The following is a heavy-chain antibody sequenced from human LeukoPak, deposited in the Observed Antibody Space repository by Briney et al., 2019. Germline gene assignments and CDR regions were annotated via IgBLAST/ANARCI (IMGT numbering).Heavy chain of an antibody. D-gene: IGHD2-2*01. CDR2: ISGYNGNT. J-gene: IGHJ4*02. CDR3: AREYQLLCDY. V-gene: IGHV1-18*01. CDR1: GYTFTSYG. Sequence: GASVTVSCKASGYTFTSYGISWVRQAPGQGLEWMGWISGYNGNTNYAQKLQDRVTMTTDTSTSTAYMELRSLRSDDTAVYYCAREYQLLCDYWGQGTLVTVSS.